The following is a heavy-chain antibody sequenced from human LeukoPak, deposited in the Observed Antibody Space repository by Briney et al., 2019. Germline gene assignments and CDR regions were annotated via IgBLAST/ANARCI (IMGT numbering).Heavy chain of an antibody. CDR1: GGSISSSSYY. J-gene: IGHJ6*02. Sequence: SETLSLTCTVSGGSISSSSYYWGWIRQPPGKGLEWIGSIYYSGSTYYNPSLKSRVTISVDTSKNQFSLKLSSVTAADTATYYCARPGSRYYYYGMDVWGQGTTVTVSS. V-gene: IGHV4-39*01. CDR2: IYYSGST. D-gene: IGHD3-10*01. CDR3: ARPGSRYYYYGMDV.